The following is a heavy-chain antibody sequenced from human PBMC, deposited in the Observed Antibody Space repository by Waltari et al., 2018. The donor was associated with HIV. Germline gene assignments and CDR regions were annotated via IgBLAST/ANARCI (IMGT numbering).Heavy chain of an antibody. CDR1: GCKFTAYY. CDR3: LSDSGI. D-gene: IGHD1-26*01. V-gene: IGHV1-69-2*01. J-gene: IGHJ4*02. Sequence: QSGSQVVKARTAVTLACRVSGCKFTAYYLNWVKRAPRKTVQWLGRGDPETGDTLYGDRFRTRVTISVDTSSETSFLNLTDVTTDDSAIYYCLSDSGIWGQGSLVTV. CDR2: GDPETGDT.